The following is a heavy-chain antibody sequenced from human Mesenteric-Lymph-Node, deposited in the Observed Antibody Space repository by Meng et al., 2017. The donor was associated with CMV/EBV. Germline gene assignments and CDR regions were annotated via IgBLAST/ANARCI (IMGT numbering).Heavy chain of an antibody. J-gene: IGHJ6*02. CDR2: IDPNSGGT. D-gene: IGHD1-26*01. CDR1: GYSLTAYF. Sequence: ASVKVSCKASGYSLTAYFMHWVRQAPGQGLEWLGWIDPNSGGTSYAPKFRGRLTMTRDTSINTGYMELTRLTYDDTATYFCAALTGGTYLDFYYGMDVWGQGTTVTVSS. V-gene: IGHV1-2*02. CDR3: AALTGGTYLDFYYGMDV.